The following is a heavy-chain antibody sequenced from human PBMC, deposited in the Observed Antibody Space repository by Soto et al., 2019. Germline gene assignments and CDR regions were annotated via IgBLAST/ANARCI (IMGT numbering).Heavy chain of an antibody. CDR2: IWYDGSNK. J-gene: IGHJ6*02. D-gene: IGHD6-19*01. CDR1: GFTFSSYG. V-gene: IGHV3-33*01. CDR3: ARERGCSSGWPYYYYGMDV. Sequence: GGSLRLSCAASGFTFSSYGMHWVRQAPGKGLEWVAVIWYDGSNKYYADSVKGRFTISRDNSKNTLYLQMNSLRAEDTAVYYCARERGCSSGWPYYYYGMDVWGQGTTVTVSS.